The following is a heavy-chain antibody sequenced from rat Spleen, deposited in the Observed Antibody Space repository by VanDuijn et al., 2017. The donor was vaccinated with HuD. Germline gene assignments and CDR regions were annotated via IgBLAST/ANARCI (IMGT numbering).Heavy chain of an antibody. CDR1: GFTFSDYN. Sequence: EVQLVESGGGLMQPGRSLKLSCAASGFTFSDYNMAWVRQAPKKGLEWVATISYDGSSTYYRDSVKGRFTISRDNAKSTLYLQMDSLRSEDTATYYCARHNSGYGVMDAWGQGASVTVSS. J-gene: IGHJ4*01. V-gene: IGHV5-7*01. CDR2: ISYDGSST. D-gene: IGHD4-3*01. CDR3: ARHNSGYGVMDA.